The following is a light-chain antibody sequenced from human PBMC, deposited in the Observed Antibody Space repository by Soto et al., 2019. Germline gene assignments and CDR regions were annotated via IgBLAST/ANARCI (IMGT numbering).Light chain of an antibody. CDR2: DAS. J-gene: IGKJ1*01. CDR1: QSISTW. CDR3: QQYNSYST. Sequence: DIQMTQSPSTLSASVGDRVTITCRASQSISTWLAWYHQKPGKAPKLLIYDASSLESGVPSRFSGSGSGTEFTLTISSLQPEDFASYYCQQYNSYSTFGQGTKVDIK. V-gene: IGKV1-5*01.